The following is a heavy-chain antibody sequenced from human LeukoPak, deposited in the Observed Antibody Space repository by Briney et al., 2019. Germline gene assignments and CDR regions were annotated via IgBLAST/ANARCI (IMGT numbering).Heavy chain of an antibody. CDR2: ISSDGDST. CDR1: GFTFSHYA. D-gene: IGHD4-17*01. CDR3: VRGPQPYGDSGGRGFDF. V-gene: IGHV3-64*02. Sequence: GGSLRLSCFASGFTFSHYAMHWVRQAPGKGLEYVSVISSDGDSTSYADSVKDRFIISRDNSKSTLYLQMGSLTAEDLAVYFCVRGPQPYGDSGGRGFDFWGQGTIVTVSS. J-gene: IGHJ3*01.